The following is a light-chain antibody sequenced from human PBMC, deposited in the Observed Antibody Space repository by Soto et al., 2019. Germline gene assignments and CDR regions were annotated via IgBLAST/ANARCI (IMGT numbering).Light chain of an antibody. V-gene: IGKV4-1*01. CDR3: QQYYNTPLP. CDR2: WAS. CDR1: QSVLYSSNNRNY. J-gene: IGKJ4*01. Sequence: DIVMTQSPDSLAVSLGERVTINCKSSQSVLYSSNNRNYLAWFQQKPGQPPKLLIYWASTRESGVPDRFSGSGSGTDFTLTISGLQAEDVEVYYCQQYYNTPLPFGGGTKVEI.